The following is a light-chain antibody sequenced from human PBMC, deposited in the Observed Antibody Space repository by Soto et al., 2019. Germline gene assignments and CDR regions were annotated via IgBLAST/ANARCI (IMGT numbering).Light chain of an antibody. CDR2: AAS. CDR1: QSISSY. Sequence: DSQMTQSPSSLSASVGDRVTITCRASQSISSYLNWYQQKPGKAPKLLIYAASSLQSGVPSRFSGSGSGTDFTLTISSLQPEDFATYYCQQANSFPPTFGPGTKVDIK. V-gene: IGKV1-39*01. J-gene: IGKJ3*01. CDR3: QQANSFPPT.